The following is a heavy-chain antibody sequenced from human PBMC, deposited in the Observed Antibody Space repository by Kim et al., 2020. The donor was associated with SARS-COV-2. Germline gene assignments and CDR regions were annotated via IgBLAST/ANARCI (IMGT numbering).Heavy chain of an antibody. CDR3: AHVRFCSDSTSCYSPPFDP. J-gene: IGHJ5*02. V-gene: IGHV2-5*01. D-gene: IGHD2-2*01. CDR1: GFSLSTSGVG. Sequence: SGPTLVNPTQTLTLTCTFSGFSLSTSGVGVGWIRQPPGKALEWLALIYWNDDKRYSPSLKSRLTITKDTSKNQVVLTMTNMDPVDTAIYYCAHVRFCSDSTSCYSPPFDPWGQGTLVTVSS. CDR2: IYWNDDK.